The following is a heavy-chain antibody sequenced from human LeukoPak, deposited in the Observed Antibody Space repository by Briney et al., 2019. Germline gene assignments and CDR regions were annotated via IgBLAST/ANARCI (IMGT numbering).Heavy chain of an antibody. D-gene: IGHD4-23*01. CDR3: ARAATVVTSRGYYGMDL. J-gene: IGHJ6*02. CDR2: VNRDGSRT. Sequence: PGGSLRLSCAASGFTFSSYWMHWVRQAPGRGLVWASRVNRDGSRTSYADSVKGRFTISRDNAKTTVYLQMNSLTAEDTAAYFCARAATVVTSRGYYGMDLWGQGTTVTVSS. V-gene: IGHV3-74*01. CDR1: GFTFSSYW.